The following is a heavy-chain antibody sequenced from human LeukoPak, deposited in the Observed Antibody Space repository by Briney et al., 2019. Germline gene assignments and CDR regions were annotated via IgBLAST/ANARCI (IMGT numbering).Heavy chain of an antibody. D-gene: IGHD4-17*01. V-gene: IGHV3-15*01. J-gene: IGHJ4*02. Sequence: GGSLRLSCAASGFTFSNAWMSWVRQAPGKGLEWVGRIKSKTDGGTTDYAAPVKGRFTISRDDSKNTLYLQMNSLKTEDTAVYYCTSRTMTTVITWDYRGQGTLVTVSS. CDR2: IKSKTDGGTT. CDR1: GFTFSNAW. CDR3: TSRTMTTVITWDY.